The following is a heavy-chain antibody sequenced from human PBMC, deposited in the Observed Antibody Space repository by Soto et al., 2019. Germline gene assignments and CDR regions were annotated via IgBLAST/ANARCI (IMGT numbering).Heavy chain of an antibody. CDR3: ARDFSITADRWFDP. V-gene: IGHV4-4*07. Sequence: SETLSLTCTVSGGSISSYYCSWIRQPAWKGLEWIGRIYTSGSTNYNPSLKSRVTMSVDTSKNQFSLKLSSVTAADTAVYYCARDFSITADRWFDPCGQGTLVPVCS. CDR2: IYTSGST. D-gene: IGHD6-6*01. CDR1: GGSISSYY. J-gene: IGHJ5*02.